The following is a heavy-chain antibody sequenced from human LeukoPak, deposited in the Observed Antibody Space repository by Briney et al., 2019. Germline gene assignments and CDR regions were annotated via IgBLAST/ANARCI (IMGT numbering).Heavy chain of an antibody. Sequence: PGGSLRLSCAASGFTFSDCAMNWVRQAPGKGLEWVASIQSDGGNKYYADSMKGRFTISKDNSKNTVDMEMNSLRAEDTAVYYCARDRGWAVDFWGQGALVTVSS. D-gene: IGHD6-19*01. J-gene: IGHJ4*02. CDR3: ARDRGWAVDF. CDR1: GFTFSDCA. CDR2: IQSDGGNK. V-gene: IGHV3-30*02.